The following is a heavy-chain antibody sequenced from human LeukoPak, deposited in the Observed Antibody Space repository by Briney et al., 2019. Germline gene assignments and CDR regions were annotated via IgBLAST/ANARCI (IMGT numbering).Heavy chain of an antibody. Sequence: SETLSLTCTVSGGSISSYYWSWIRQPPGKGLEWIGYINYSGSTNYNPSLKSRVTISLDTSKNQFSLKLSSVTAADTAVYYCARAPAAYCGGDCFYFDYWGQGTLVTVSS. D-gene: IGHD2-21*02. CDR2: INYSGST. CDR3: ARAPAAYCGGDCFYFDY. CDR1: GGSISSYY. J-gene: IGHJ4*02. V-gene: IGHV4-59*01.